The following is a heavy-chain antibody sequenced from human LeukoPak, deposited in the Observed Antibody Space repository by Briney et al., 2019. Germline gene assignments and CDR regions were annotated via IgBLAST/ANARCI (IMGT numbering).Heavy chain of an antibody. CDR3: AGPPVGDGSGGSNYYYYYMDV. Sequence: TGGSLRLSCAASGFTVSSNYMSWIRQPPGKGLEWIGEINHSGSTNYNPSLKSRVTISVDTSKNQFSLKLSSVTAADTAVYYCAGPPVGDGSGGSNYYYYYMDVWGKGTTVTVSS. J-gene: IGHJ6*03. D-gene: IGHD6-19*01. CDR1: GFTVSSNY. CDR2: INHSGST. V-gene: IGHV4-34*08.